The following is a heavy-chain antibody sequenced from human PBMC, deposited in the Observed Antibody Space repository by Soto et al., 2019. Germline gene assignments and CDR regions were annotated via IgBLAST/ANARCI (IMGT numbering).Heavy chain of an antibody. D-gene: IGHD3-10*01. J-gene: IGHJ4*02. Sequence: PGGSLRLSCAASGFTFDDYAMHWVRQAPGKGLEWVSGISWNSGSIGYADSVKGRFTISRDNAKNSLYLQMNSLRAEDTALYYCAKAQQALRWFGELLLDYWGQGTLVTVSS. CDR2: ISWNSGSI. CDR3: AKAQQALRWFGELLLDY. CDR1: GFTFDDYA. V-gene: IGHV3-9*01.